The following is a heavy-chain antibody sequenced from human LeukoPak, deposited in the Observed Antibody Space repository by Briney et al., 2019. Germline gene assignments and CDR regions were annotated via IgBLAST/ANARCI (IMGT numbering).Heavy chain of an antibody. V-gene: IGHV3-74*01. CDR2: INSDGSST. CDR3: ARGPDASGIYRPGDY. D-gene: IGHD3-10*01. J-gene: IGHJ4*02. CDR1: GFTFSRHW. Sequence: GGSLRLSCAASGFTFSRHWMHWVRQAPGKGLVWVPRINSDGSSTSYAESVKGRFTISRDNANNILFLQMNSLRAEDTAVYYCARGPDASGIYRPGDYWGQGTLVTVSS.